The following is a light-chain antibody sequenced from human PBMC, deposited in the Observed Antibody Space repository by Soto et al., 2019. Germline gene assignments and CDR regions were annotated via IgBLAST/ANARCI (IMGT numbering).Light chain of an antibody. CDR2: DAS. Sequence: EMVLTQSPATLSVSPGERATLSCRASQSVSSYLAWYQQKPGQAPRLLIYDASTRATGIPARFSGSGSGTDFTLTISSLESEDFAVYYCQQRSNWPITFGQGTRLEI. CDR1: QSVSSY. V-gene: IGKV3-11*01. CDR3: QQRSNWPIT. J-gene: IGKJ5*01.